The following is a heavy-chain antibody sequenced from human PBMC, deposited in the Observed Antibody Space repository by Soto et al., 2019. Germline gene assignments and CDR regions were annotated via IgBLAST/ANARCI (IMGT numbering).Heavy chain of an antibody. CDR1: GFTFSSYS. Sequence: PGGSLRLSCAASGFTFSSYSMSWVRQPPGKGLEWVAAISGSGGSTYYADSVKGRFTISRDNSKNTLYLQMNSPRAEDSAVYHCAKEAQWSSPIYWGQGTLVPVSS. D-gene: IGHD2-15*01. J-gene: IGHJ4*02. V-gene: IGHV3-23*01. CDR2: ISGSGGST. CDR3: AKEAQWSSPIY.